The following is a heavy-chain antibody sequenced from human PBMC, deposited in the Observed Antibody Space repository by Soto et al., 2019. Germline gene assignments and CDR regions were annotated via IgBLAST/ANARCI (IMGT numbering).Heavy chain of an antibody. CDR2: IYHSGST. D-gene: IGHD5-12*01. J-gene: IGHJ4*02. V-gene: IGHV4-30-2*01. CDR1: GGSISSGGYS. Sequence: QLQLQESGSGLVKPSQTLSLTCAVSGGSISSGGYSWSWIRQPPGKGLEWIGYIYHSGSTYYNPSRRSRVTVSVGRAKNQVSRKLSSVTAADTAVYYWAAGGGLPRYDWGQGTLVTVSS. CDR3: AAGGGLPRYD.